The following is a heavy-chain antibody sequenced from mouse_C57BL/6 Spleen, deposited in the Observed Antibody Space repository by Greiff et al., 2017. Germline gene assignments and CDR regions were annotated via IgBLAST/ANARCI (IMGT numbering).Heavy chain of an antibody. CDR2: ILPGSGST. CDR1: GYTFTGYW. V-gene: IGHV1-9*01. CDR3: ARRGGYFYAMDY. Sequence: QVQLQQSGAELMKPGASVELSCKATGYTFTGYWIEWVKQRPGHGLEWIGEILPGSGSTNYNEKFKGKATFTADTSANPAYMQLSSLTTEDSAIYYCARRGGYFYAMDYWGQGTSVTVSS. J-gene: IGHJ4*01. D-gene: IGHD2-3*01.